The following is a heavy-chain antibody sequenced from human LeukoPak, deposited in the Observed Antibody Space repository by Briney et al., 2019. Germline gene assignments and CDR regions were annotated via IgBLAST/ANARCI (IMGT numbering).Heavy chain of an antibody. CDR3: ARDGIAAALGGMDV. J-gene: IGHJ6*02. CDR1: GFTFSNYA. CDR2: IWYDGSNK. Sequence: PGGSLRLSCAASGFTFSNYAMSWGRQAPGKGLEWVAVIWYDGSNKYYADSVKGRFTISRDNSKNTLYLQMNSLRAEDTAVYYCARDGIAAALGGMDVWGQGTTVTVSS. V-gene: IGHV3-33*08. D-gene: IGHD6-13*01.